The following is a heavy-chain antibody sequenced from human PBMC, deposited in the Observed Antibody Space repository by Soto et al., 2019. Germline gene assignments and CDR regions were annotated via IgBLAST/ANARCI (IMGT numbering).Heavy chain of an antibody. Sequence: GESLKISCKGSGYTFTNNWVGWVRQMPGKGLEWMGIIYPGDSDTRYSPSFRGQVTISVDKSIATAYLQWSSLKASDTAMYYCARSSEYHYGSGKYYGLDVWGQGTTVTVSS. J-gene: IGHJ6*02. CDR3: ARSSEYHYGSGKYYGLDV. CDR1: GYTFTNNW. CDR2: IYPGDSDT. D-gene: IGHD3-10*01. V-gene: IGHV5-51*01.